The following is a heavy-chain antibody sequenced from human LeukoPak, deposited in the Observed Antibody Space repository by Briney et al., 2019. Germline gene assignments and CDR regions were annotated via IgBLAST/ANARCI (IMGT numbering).Heavy chain of an antibody. D-gene: IGHD1-26*01. Sequence: ASVKVSCKASGYTFTSYGISWARQAPGQGLEWMGWISAYNGNTNYAQKLQGRVTMTTDTSTSTAYMELRSLRSDDTAVYYCARDGGSYYFPAFVDYWGQGTLVTVSS. CDR3: ARDGGSYYFPAFVDY. V-gene: IGHV1-18*01. J-gene: IGHJ4*02. CDR2: ISAYNGNT. CDR1: GYTFTSYG.